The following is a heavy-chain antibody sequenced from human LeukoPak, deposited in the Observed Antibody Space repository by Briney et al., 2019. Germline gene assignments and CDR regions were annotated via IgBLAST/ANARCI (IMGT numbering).Heavy chain of an antibody. J-gene: IGHJ6*02. V-gene: IGHV3-7*03. CDR2: INHNGNVN. D-gene: IGHD3-16*01. Sequence: GGSLRLSCAASGFTFSSYWMNWARQAPGKGMEWVASINHNGNVNYYVDSVKGRFTISRDNAKNSLYLQMSNLRAEDTAVYFCARGGGLDVWGQGATVTVSS. CDR1: GFTFSSYW. CDR3: ARGGGLDV.